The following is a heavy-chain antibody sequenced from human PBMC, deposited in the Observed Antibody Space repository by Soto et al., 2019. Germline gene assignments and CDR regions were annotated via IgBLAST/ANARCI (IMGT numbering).Heavy chain of an antibody. J-gene: IGHJ4*02. CDR2: FYYTGST. D-gene: IGHD3-22*01. Sequence: QVQLQESGPGLVKPSETLSLTCTVSGGSVSSGSYYWSWIRQPPGKGLEWIGYFYYTGSTNYNPSLKSRVTISVDASKNQFSLRLSSLTAADTAVYYCARSMHYSDGSNYSPFDYWGQGTLVTVSS. V-gene: IGHV4-61*01. CDR1: GGSVSSGSYY. CDR3: ARSMHYSDGSNYSPFDY.